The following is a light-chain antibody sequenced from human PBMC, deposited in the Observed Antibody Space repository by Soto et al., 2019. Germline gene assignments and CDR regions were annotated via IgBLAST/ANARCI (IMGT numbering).Light chain of an antibody. CDR2: DAS. J-gene: IGKJ3*01. Sequence: AIQLTQSPSSLSASVGDRVTITCRASQGIRNALAWYQQTPGKPPKLLIYDASNLEIGVPSRFSGSGSVTDFTLPISSLQPEDCAIYYCQHFNNYPFTFGPGTKVDI. CDR1: QGIRNA. V-gene: IGKV1D-13*01. CDR3: QHFNNYPFT.